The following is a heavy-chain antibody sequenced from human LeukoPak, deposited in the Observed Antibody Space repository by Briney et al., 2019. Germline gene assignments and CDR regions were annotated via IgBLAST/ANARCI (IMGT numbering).Heavy chain of an antibody. CDR2: IIPIFGTA. Sequence: SVKVSCKASGGTFSSYAISWVRQAPGQGLEWMGGIIPIFGTANYAQKFQDRVTIITDESTSTAYMELSSLRSEDTAVYYCAGSYGYDSDYWGQGTLVTVSS. D-gene: IGHD5-18*01. V-gene: IGHV1-69*05. CDR3: AGSYGYDSDY. J-gene: IGHJ4*02. CDR1: GGTFSSYA.